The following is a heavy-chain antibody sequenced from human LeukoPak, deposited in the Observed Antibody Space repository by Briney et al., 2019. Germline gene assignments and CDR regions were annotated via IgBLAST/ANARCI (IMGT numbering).Heavy chain of an antibody. V-gene: IGHV3-9*01. D-gene: IGHD4-11*01. Sequence: GRSLRLSCAASGFTFDDYAMHWVRHAPGKGLEWVSGISWNSGSIGYADSVKGRFTISRDNAKNSLYLQMNSLRAEDTALYYCAKALGDYSNYLYYFDYWGQGTLVTVSS. CDR3: AKALGDYSNYLYYFDY. J-gene: IGHJ4*02. CDR2: ISWNSGSI. CDR1: GFTFDDYA.